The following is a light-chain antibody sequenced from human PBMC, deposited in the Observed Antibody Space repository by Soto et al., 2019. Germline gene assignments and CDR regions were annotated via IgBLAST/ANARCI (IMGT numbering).Light chain of an antibody. Sequence: QSVLTQPASVSGSPGQSITISCTGTSSDVGGYNYVSWYQQHPGKAPKLMIYEVSNRPSGVPDRFSGSKSGNTASLTISGLQAEDEADYYCSLYTSSSTSYVFGTGTKVTVL. CDR3: SLYTSSSTSYV. J-gene: IGLJ1*01. CDR2: EVS. V-gene: IGLV2-14*01. CDR1: SSDVGGYNY.